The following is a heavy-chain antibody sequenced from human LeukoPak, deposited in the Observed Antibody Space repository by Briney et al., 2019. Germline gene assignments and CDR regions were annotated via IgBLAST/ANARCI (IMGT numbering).Heavy chain of an antibody. V-gene: IGHV3-23*01. Sequence: PGGSLRLSCAASGFTFRSYGMSWVRQAPGKGPEWVSSLSGSGGSTYYADSVKGRFTISRDNSKNTLFLHMNSLRAEDTAVYYCAKALGGYDFDYWGQGTLVTVSS. CDR3: AKALGGYDFDY. CDR2: LSGSGGST. D-gene: IGHD3-16*01. CDR1: GFTFRSYG. J-gene: IGHJ4*02.